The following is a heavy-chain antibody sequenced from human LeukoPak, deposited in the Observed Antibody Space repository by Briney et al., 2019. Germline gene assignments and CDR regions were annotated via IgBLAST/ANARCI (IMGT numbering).Heavy chain of an antibody. CDR1: GFTFDDYA. CDR3: AKVVVVAATSGAFDI. V-gene: IGHV3-9*01. D-gene: IGHD2-15*01. J-gene: IGHJ3*02. Sequence: GGSLRLSCAASGFTFDDYAMHWVRQAPGKGLEWVSGISWNSGSIGYADSVKGRFTISRDNAKNSLYLQMNSLRAEDTALYYCAKVVVVAATSGAFDIWGQGAMVTVSS. CDR2: ISWNSGSI.